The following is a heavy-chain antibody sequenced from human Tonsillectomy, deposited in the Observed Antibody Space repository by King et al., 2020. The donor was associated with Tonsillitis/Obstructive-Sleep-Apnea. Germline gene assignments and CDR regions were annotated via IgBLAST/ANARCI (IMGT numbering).Heavy chain of an antibody. Sequence: VQLVESGGGLVQPGGSLRLSCAASGFTVSSNYMSWVRQAPGKGLEWVSVIYSGGSTYYADSVTGRFPISRDNSKNTLYLQMNSLRAEDTAVYYCARDDSYCGGDCYSGYDAFDIWGQGTMVTVSS. CDR2: IYSGGST. D-gene: IGHD2-21*01. V-gene: IGHV3-66*01. J-gene: IGHJ3*02. CDR3: ARDDSYCGGDCYSGYDAFDI. CDR1: GFTVSSNY.